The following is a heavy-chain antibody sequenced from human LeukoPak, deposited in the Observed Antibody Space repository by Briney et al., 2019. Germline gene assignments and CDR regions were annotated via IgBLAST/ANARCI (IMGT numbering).Heavy chain of an antibody. Sequence: SETLSLTCTVSGGSISSSGYYWGWIRQPPGKGLEWVGTIYYSGSTYYNSSLKSRVTISVDTSKNQFSLKLSSVTAADTAVYYCAGSYSSGWYRVNAFDIWGQGTMVTVSS. CDR2: IYYSGST. CDR1: GGSISSSGYY. V-gene: IGHV4-39*07. D-gene: IGHD6-19*01. CDR3: AGSYSSGWYRVNAFDI. J-gene: IGHJ3*02.